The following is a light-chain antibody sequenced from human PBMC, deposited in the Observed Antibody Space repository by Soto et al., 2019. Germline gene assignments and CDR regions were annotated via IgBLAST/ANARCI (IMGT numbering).Light chain of an antibody. V-gene: IGKV4-1*01. CDR1: VLYSSNNKNY. CDR2: WAS. CDR3: QQYYSTPLT. Sequence: VLYSSNNKNYLAWYQQKPGQPPKLLIYWASTRESGVPDRFSGSGSGTDFTLTISSLQAEDVAVYYCQQYYSTPLTFGGGTKV. J-gene: IGKJ4*01.